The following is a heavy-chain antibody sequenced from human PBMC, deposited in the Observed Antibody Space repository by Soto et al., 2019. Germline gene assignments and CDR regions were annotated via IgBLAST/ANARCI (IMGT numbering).Heavy chain of an antibody. CDR2: IYYSGST. Sequence: PSETLSLTCTVSGGSISSYYWSWIRQPPGKGLEWIGYIYYSGSTNYNPSLKSRVTISVDTSKNQFSLKLSSVTAADTAVYYCARGVWSGYSYYYGMEVWGQGTTVTVSS. CDR3: ARGVWSGYSYYYGMEV. CDR1: GGSISSYY. D-gene: IGHD3-3*01. V-gene: IGHV4-59*01. J-gene: IGHJ6*02.